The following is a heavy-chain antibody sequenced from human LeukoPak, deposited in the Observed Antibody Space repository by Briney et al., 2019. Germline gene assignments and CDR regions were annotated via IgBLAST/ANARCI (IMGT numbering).Heavy chain of an antibody. J-gene: IGHJ5*02. D-gene: IGHD6-13*01. CDR2: INPNSGGT. V-gene: IGHV1-2*02. CDR3: ARDRIRIAAAGTKGAGWFDP. CDR1: GYTFTGYY. Sequence: ASVKVSCKASGYTFTGYYMHWVRQAPGQGLEWMGWINPNSGGTNYAQKFQGRVTMTRDTSISTAYMELSRLRSDDTAVYYCARDRIRIAAAGTKGAGWFDPWGQGTLVTVSS.